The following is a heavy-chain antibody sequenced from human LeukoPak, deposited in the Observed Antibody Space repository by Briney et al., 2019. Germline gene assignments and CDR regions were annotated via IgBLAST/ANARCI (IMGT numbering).Heavy chain of an antibody. Sequence: GGSLRLSCAASRFTLSSYGMHWVRQAPGKGLEWVAVISYDGSNKYYADSLKGRFTISRDNSKNTLYLEINSLRAEDTALYFCASVVRPGYLFYYGLGVWGRGATVTVSS. D-gene: IGHD5-18*01. CDR3: ASVVRPGYLFYYGLGV. CDR2: ISYDGSNK. CDR1: RFTLSSYG. V-gene: IGHV3-30*03. J-gene: IGHJ6*02.